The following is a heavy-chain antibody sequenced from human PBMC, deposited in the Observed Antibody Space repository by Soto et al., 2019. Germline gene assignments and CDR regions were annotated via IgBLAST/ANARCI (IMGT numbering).Heavy chain of an antibody. Sequence: SETLSLTCTVSGGSISGYYWNWIRQASGKGPEWIGYVYYTGSTNYNPSLESRVTMSTDTSKNQVSLELRSMTAADSALYYCARGFYDARGYSAPFDSWXQGTQVTVSS. CDR2: VYYTGST. D-gene: IGHD3-22*01. CDR1: GGSISGYY. V-gene: IGHV4-59*01. CDR3: ARGFYDARGYSAPFDS. J-gene: IGHJ4*02.